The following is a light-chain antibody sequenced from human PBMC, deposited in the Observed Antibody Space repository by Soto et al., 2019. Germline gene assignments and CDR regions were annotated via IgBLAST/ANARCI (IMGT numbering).Light chain of an antibody. CDR3: AAWDDSLNGWV. CDR2: SNN. V-gene: IGLV1-44*01. J-gene: IGLJ3*02. Sequence: QSVLTQPPSASGTPGKRVTISCSGSSSNIGSNTVNWYQQLPGTAPKLLIYSNNQRPSGVPDRFSGSKSGTSASLAISGLQSEDEADYYCAAWDDSLNGWVFGGGTKVTGL. CDR1: SSNIGSNT.